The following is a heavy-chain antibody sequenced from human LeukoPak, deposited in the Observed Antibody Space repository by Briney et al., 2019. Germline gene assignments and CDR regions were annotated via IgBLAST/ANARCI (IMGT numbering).Heavy chain of an antibody. CDR1: GGSISSYY. D-gene: IGHD1-26*01. J-gene: IGHJ4*02. Sequence: PSETLSLTCTVSGGSISSYYWSWIRQPPAKGLERIGYIYYSGSTNYNPSLKSRVTISVDTSKNQFSLKLSSVTAADTAVYYCAREGFGEWELHAPIDYWGQGTLVTVSS. V-gene: IGHV4-59*01. CDR2: IYYSGST. CDR3: AREGFGEWELHAPIDY.